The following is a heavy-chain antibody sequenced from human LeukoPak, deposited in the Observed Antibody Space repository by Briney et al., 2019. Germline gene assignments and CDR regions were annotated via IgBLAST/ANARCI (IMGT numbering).Heavy chain of an antibody. D-gene: IGHD6-19*01. Sequence: GGSLRLSCAASGFTFSSYAMSWVRQAPGKGLEWVSAISGSGVSTNYADSVKGRLTISRDNSKNTLYLQMNSLRAEDTAVYYCAKGLAVAGHFDYWGQGTLVTVSS. CDR2: ISGSGVST. CDR3: AKGLAVAGHFDY. V-gene: IGHV3-23*01. J-gene: IGHJ4*02. CDR1: GFTFSSYA.